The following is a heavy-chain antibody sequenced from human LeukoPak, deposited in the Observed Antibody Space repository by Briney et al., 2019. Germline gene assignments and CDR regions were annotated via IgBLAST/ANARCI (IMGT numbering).Heavy chain of an antibody. CDR1: GFTFSSYG. J-gene: IGHJ3*02. CDR3: AKDDSSGPNAFDI. Sequence: QPGGSLRLSCAASGFTFSSYGMHWVRQAPGKGLEWVAFIRYDGSNKYYADSVKGRFTISRDNSKNTLYLQMNSLRAEDTAVYYCAKDDSSGPNAFDIWGQGTMVTVSS. V-gene: IGHV3-30*02. D-gene: IGHD3-22*01. CDR2: IRYDGSNK.